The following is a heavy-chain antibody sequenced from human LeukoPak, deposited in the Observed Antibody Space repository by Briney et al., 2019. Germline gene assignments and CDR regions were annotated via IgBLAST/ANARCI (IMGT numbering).Heavy chain of an antibody. V-gene: IGHV4-61*02. Sequence: PSETLSLTCTVSGGSISSGSYYWSWIRQPAGKGLEWIGRIYTTGSTNYNPSLKSRVTISVDTSENQFSLNLSSVTAADTAVYYCGRVPFGAGYYCLMGGWGKGTTVTVSS. CDR3: GRVPFGAGYYCLMGG. CDR2: IYTTGST. J-gene: IGHJ6*04. CDR1: GGSISSGSYY. D-gene: IGHD2/OR15-2a*01.